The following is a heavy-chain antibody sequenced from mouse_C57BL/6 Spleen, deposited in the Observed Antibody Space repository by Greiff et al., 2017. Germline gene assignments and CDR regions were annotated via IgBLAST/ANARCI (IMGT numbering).Heavy chain of an antibody. CDR3: ARMDYYGLYYAMDY. Sequence: QVQLKESGPGLVQPSQRLSITCTVSGFSLTSYGVHWVRQSPGKGLEWLGVIWSGGSTDYNAAFISRLSISKDNSKSQVFFKMNSLQADDTAIYYCARMDYYGLYYAMDYWGQGTSVTVSS. V-gene: IGHV2-2*01. J-gene: IGHJ4*01. D-gene: IGHD1-1*01. CDR1: GFSLTSYG. CDR2: IWSGGST.